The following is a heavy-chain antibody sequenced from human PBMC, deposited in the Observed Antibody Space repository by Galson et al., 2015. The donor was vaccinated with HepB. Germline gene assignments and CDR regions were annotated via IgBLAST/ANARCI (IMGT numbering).Heavy chain of an antibody. V-gene: IGHV3-23*01. CDR1: GFTFSNFA. Sequence: SLRLSCAASGFTFSNFAMSWVRQAPGKGLEWVSVITDSGYTSDYSDSVKGCFTISRDQSKNILYHQLDTLRGEDTAMYYCAKESFESNVGDSFDVWSQGTMVTVSS. CDR2: ITDSGYTS. J-gene: IGHJ3*01. D-gene: IGHD3-16*01. CDR3: AKESFESNVGDSFDV.